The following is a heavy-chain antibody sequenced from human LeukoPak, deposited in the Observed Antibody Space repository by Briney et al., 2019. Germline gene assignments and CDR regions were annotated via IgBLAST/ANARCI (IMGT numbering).Heavy chain of an antibody. CDR3: ARLGIMITFGGVIVDYYYGMDV. J-gene: IGHJ6*02. CDR2: INHSGST. V-gene: IGHV4-34*01. Sequence: SETLSLTCAVYGGSFSGYYWSWIRQPPGKGLEWIGEINHSGSTNYNPSLKSRVTISVDTSKNQFSLKLSSVTAADTAVYYCARLGIMITFGGVIVDYYYGMDVWGQGTTVTVSS. CDR1: GGSFSGYY. D-gene: IGHD3-16*02.